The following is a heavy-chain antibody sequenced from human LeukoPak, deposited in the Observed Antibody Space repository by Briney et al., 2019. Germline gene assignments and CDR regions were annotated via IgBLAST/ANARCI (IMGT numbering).Heavy chain of an antibody. V-gene: IGHV3-48*02. CDR1: GGSISSSR. CDR2: ISSSSNTI. CDR3: ARVGVRLPSDY. D-gene: IGHD3-16*01. Sequence: ETLSLTCTVSGGSISSSRDYWGWIRQPPGKGLEWVSYISSSSNTIYYADSVKGRFTISRDNAKNSLYLQMNSLREEDTAVYYCARVGVRLPSDYWGQGTLVTVSS. J-gene: IGHJ4*02.